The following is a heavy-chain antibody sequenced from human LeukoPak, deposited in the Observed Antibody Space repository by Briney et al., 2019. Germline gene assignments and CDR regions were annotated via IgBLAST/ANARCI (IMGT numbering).Heavy chain of an antibody. V-gene: IGHV4-61*08. CDR1: GGSISSGGYY. CDR2: IYYSGST. Sequence: HPSETLSLTCTVSGGSISSGGYYWSWIRQHPGKGLEWIGYIYYSGSTNYNPSLKSRVTISVDTSKNQFSLKLSPVTAADTAVYYCARYGDIAMVRQPNNWFDPWGQGTLVTVSS. CDR3: ARYGDIAMVRQPNNWFDP. D-gene: IGHD5-18*01. J-gene: IGHJ5*02.